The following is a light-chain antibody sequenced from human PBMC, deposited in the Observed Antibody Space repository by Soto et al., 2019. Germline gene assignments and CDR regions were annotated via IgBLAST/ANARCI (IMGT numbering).Light chain of an antibody. CDR2: AAS. Sequence: AIQMTQSPSSLSPSVGDRVTITCRASQGIRNDLGWYQQKPGKAPKLLIYAASSLQSGVPSRFSGSGSGTDFTITISSLQPEDFATYYWINDFNNLLTFGGGTNVDIK. CDR3: INDFNNLLT. CDR1: QGIRND. V-gene: IGKV1-6*01. J-gene: IGKJ4*01.